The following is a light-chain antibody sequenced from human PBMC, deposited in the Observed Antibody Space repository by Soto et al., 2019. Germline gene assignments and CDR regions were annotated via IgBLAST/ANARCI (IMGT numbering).Light chain of an antibody. J-gene: IGLJ1*01. CDR1: SNDVGSYNL. Sequence: QSVLTQPASVSGSPGQSITISCTGTSNDVGSYNLVSWYQHHPGKAPKLMIFEGSKRPSGVSNRFSGSKSSNTASLTISGLQAEDEADFYCCSYAGSNYYVFGTGTKLTVL. V-gene: IGLV2-23*01. CDR3: CSYAGSNYYV. CDR2: EGS.